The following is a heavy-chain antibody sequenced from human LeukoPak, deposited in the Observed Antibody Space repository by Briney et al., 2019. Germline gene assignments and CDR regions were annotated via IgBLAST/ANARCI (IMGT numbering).Heavy chain of an antibody. CDR3: TKGDRALYYGFSSFDY. Sequence: GGSLRLSFAASGFIFSSYGMHWVRQAPGKGLEWVTFIRYDGSNTYYADSMKGRFTVSRDNSKNTLYLQMNSLRAEDTAVYYCTKGDRALYYGFSSFDYWGQGTLVTVSS. CDR2: IRYDGSNT. J-gene: IGHJ4*02. CDR1: GFIFSSYG. V-gene: IGHV3-30*02. D-gene: IGHD3-10*01.